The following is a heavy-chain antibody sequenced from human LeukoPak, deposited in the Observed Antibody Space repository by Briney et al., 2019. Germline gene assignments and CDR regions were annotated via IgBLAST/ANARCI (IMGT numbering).Heavy chain of an antibody. V-gene: IGHV3-23*01. J-gene: IGHJ4*02. Sequence: GGSLRLSCAASGFTFSSYAMSWVRQAPGKGLEWVSAISGSGGSTYYADSVKGRFTISRDNSKNTLYLQMNSLRAEDTAVYYCARGRIQLWLGFDYWGQGTLVTVSS. CDR1: GFTFSSYA. CDR3: ARGRIQLWLGFDY. CDR2: ISGSGGST. D-gene: IGHD5-18*01.